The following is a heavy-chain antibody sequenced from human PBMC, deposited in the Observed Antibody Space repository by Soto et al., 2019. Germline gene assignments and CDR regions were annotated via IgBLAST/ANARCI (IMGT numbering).Heavy chain of an antibody. V-gene: IGHV3-74*01. D-gene: IGHD3-10*01. CDR1: GFTFSGYR. CDR3: ARTNYHFDL. CDR2: INSDGSST. J-gene: IGHJ4*02. Sequence: PGGSLRLSCAASGFTFSGYRMHWVRQAPGKGLVWASRINSDGSSTDYADSVRGRFTISRDNAKNTLHLQMDSLRAEDTAVYYCARTNYHFDLWGQGTPVTVSS.